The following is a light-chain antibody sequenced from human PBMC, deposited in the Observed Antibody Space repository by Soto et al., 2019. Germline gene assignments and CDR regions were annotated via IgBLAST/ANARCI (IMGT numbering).Light chain of an antibody. CDR1: HSLLHSDEKTY. V-gene: IGKV2D-29*01. CDR3: QQYGSSAPT. CDR2: EVS. Sequence: DFVMTQTPLSLSVTPGQSASISCKSSHSLLHSDEKTYLSWFLQKPGQPPQLLIYEVSTRFSGVPDRFSGSGSETDFTLTISRLEPEDFALYYCQQYGSSAPTFGGGTKVDIK. J-gene: IGKJ4*01.